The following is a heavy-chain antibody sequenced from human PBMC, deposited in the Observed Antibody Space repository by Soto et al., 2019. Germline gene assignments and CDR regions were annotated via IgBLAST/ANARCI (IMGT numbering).Heavy chain of an antibody. CDR3: ARVHYSGSQYYYYYYGMDV. V-gene: IGHV1-69*13. Sequence: ASVKVSCNASGGTFSSCAISWVRQSPVQGLEWMGGIIPIFGTANYAQKLQGRVTITADESTSTAYMELRSLRYEDTAVYYCARVHYSGSQYYYYYYGMDVWGQGTTVTVSS. J-gene: IGHJ6*02. CDR1: GGTFSSCA. CDR2: IIPIFGTA. D-gene: IGHD1-26*01.